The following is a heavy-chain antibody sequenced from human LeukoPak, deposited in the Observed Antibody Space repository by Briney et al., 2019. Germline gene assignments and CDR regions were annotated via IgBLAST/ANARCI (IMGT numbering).Heavy chain of an antibody. Sequence: GGSLRLSCAASGFTFSDYYMSWIRQAPGKGLEWVSYSSGSSIYYADFVKGRFTISRDNVKNSLYLQMNSLRAEDTAVYYCAREGSSSWYVDYWGQGTLVTVSS. J-gene: IGHJ4*02. CDR3: AREGSSSWYVDY. V-gene: IGHV3-11*01. CDR2: SSGSSI. CDR1: GFTFSDYY. D-gene: IGHD6-13*01.